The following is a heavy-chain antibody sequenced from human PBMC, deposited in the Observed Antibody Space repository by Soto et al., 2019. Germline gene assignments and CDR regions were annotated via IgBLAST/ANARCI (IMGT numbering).Heavy chain of an antibody. CDR1: GGSISRSSYY. J-gene: IGHJ4*02. CDR3: ARGLWELLYCGSY. V-gene: IGHV4-39*01. CDR2: IYYSGST. D-gene: IGHD1-26*01. Sequence: QLQLQESGPGLVKPSETLSLTCTVSGGSISRSSYYWGWIRQPPGKGLEWIGSIYYSGSTYYNPSLKSRVTISVDTSKNQFSLKLSSVTAADTAVYYCARGLWELLYCGSYWGQGTLVTFAS.